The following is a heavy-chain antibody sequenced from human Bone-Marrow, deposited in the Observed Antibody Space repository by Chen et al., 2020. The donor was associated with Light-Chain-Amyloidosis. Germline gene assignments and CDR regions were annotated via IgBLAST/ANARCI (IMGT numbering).Heavy chain of an antibody. CDR2: IYPDDSDA. D-gene: IGHD5-12*01. J-gene: IGHJ4*02. CDR1: GYTFPTYW. CDR3: ARRRDGYNFDY. V-gene: IGHV5-51*01. Sequence: VQLEQSGPEVKKPVESLKISCKGSGYTFPTYWIGWVRQMPGKGLEWMGVIYPDDSDARYSPSCEGQVTISADKSINTADLQWRSLKASDTAMYYCARRRDGYNFDYWGQGNLVTVSS.